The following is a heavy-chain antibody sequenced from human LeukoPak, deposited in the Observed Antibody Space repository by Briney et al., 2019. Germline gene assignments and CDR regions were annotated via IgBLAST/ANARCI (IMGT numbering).Heavy chain of an antibody. V-gene: IGHV1-24*01. CDR2: FDPEDGET. J-gene: IGHJ2*01. CDR3: ATTYLRYYYGSGSYFDL. CDR1: GYTLTELS. D-gene: IGHD3-10*01. Sequence: ASVKVSCKVSGYTLTELSMHWVRQAPGKGLEWMGGFDPEDGETIYVQKFQGRVTMTEDTSTDTAYMELSSLRSEDTAVYYCATTYLRYYYGSGSYFDLWGRGTLVTVSS.